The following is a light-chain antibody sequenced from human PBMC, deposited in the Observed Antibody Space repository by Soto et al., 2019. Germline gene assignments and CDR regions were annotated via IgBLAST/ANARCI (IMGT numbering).Light chain of an antibody. CDR2: WAS. Sequence: DILMTQSLDSLAVSLGERVTINCKSSQSVLYSSNNRNYLAWYQQKPGQPPKLLICWASTRQSGVPDRFSGSGSGTDFTLTISSLQAEDVAVYYCQQYYNTPLTFGGGTKV. CDR3: QQYYNTPLT. J-gene: IGKJ4*01. V-gene: IGKV4-1*01. CDR1: QSVLYSSNNRNY.